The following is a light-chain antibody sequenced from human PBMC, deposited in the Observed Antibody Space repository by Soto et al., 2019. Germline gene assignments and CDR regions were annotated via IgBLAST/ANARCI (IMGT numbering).Light chain of an antibody. CDR2: WAS. J-gene: IGKJ1*01. CDR3: QQYYSTLTWT. V-gene: IGKV4-1*01. CDR1: QSVLYSSNNKNY. Sequence: DIVMTQSPDSLAVSLGERATINCKSSQSVLYSSNNKNYLAWYQQKPGQPPKLLIYWASTRESGVPDRFSGSGAGTDFTLTSSSLQAEDGAVYYCQQYYSTLTWTFGQGTKVEIK.